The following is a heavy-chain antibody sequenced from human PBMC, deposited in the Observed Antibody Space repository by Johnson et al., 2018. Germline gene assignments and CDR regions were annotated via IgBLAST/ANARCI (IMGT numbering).Heavy chain of an antibody. V-gene: IGHV3-15*01. CDR2: IKSKTDGGTT. Sequence: VQLVESGGGLVQPGGSLRLSCAASGFTSSSYAMSWVRQAPGKGLEWVGRIKSKTDGGTTDYAAPVKGRFTIDAGKSISTAYLQWSSLKASDTAMYYWARDNRVSSYGHDAFDIWGQGTMVTVSS. CDR1: GFTSSSYA. D-gene: IGHD5-18*01. CDR3: ARDNRVSSYGHDAFDI. J-gene: IGHJ3*02.